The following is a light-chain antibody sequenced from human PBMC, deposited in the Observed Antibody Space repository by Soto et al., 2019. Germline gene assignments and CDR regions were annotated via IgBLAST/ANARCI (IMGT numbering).Light chain of an antibody. CDR1: QSVRNNY. CDR3: QQFGSYPLT. Sequence: EIVLTQSPGTLSLSPGERATLSCRASQSVRNNYLAWYQHQPGQAPRFLIFATSNRATGIPDRFSGGGSGTDFTLTISRLEPEDFAVYYCQQFGSYPLTFGGGTKVEIK. V-gene: IGKV3-20*01. CDR2: ATS. J-gene: IGKJ4*01.